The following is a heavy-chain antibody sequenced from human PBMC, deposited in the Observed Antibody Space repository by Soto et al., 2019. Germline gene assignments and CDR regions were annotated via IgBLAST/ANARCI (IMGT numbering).Heavy chain of an antibody. V-gene: IGHV3-48*02. CDR1: GFTFSSYS. J-gene: IGHJ4*02. CDR2: ISSGSSTK. D-gene: IGHD6-19*01. CDR3: ARRGIAVAGLDY. Sequence: GGSLRLSCAASGFTFSSYSMNWVRQTPGKGLEWVSYISSGSSTKYYADSVRGRFTISRDNAKNSLYLQMNSLRDEDTAVYYCARRGIAVAGLDYWGQGTLVTVSS.